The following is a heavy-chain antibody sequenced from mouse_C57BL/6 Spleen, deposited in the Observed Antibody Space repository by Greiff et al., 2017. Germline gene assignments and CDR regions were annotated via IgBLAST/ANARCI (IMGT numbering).Heavy chain of an antibody. D-gene: IGHD1-1*01. CDR2: IDPSDSYT. Sequence: QVQLQQPGAELVRPGTSVKLSCKASGYTFTSYWMHWVKQRPGQGLEWIGVIDPSDSYTNYNQKFKGKATLTVDTSSSTAYMQLSSLTSEDSAVYYCARGGGSRGDWYFDVWGTGTTVTVSS. CDR3: ARGGGSRGDWYFDV. V-gene: IGHV1-59*01. CDR1: GYTFTSYW. J-gene: IGHJ1*03.